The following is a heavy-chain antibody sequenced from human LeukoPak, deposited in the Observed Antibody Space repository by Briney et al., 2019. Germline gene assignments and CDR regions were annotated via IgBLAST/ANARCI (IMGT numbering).Heavy chain of an antibody. D-gene: IGHD6-13*01. Sequence: SETLSLTCTVSGGSISSGGYYWSWIRQPPGKGLEWIGYISYTGSTNYNPSLKSRLTISVDTSKSQFSLRLSSVTAADTAVYYCARDRIAAALFDYWGQGTLVTVSS. CDR3: ARDRIAAALFDY. V-gene: IGHV4-61*08. CDR1: GGSISSGGYY. J-gene: IGHJ4*02. CDR2: ISYTGST.